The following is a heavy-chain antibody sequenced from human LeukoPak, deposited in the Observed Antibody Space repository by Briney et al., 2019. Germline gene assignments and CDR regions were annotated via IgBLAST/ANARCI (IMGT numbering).Heavy chain of an antibody. CDR3: ARVRGVVVPAAMSDYGMDV. Sequence: SQTLSLTCAVSGGSISSGGYSWSWIRQPPGTGLEWIGYIYHSGSTYYNPSLKSRVTISVDRSNNQFSLKLSSVTAADTAVYYCARVRGVVVPAAMSDYGMDVWGKGTTVTVSS. J-gene: IGHJ6*04. CDR1: GGSISSGGYS. D-gene: IGHD2-2*01. V-gene: IGHV4-30-2*01. CDR2: IYHSGST.